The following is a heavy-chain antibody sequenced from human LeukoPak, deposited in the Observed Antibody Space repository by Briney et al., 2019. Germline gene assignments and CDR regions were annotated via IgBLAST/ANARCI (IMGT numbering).Heavy chain of an antibody. CDR3: TRERPSGYCSGGSCYDEFDF. D-gene: IGHD2-15*01. J-gene: IGHJ4*02. CDR2: IRSKAYGGTT. CDR1: GFTFGDYA. Sequence: GGSLRLSCTASGFTFGDYAMSWFRQAPGKGLEWVGFIRSKAYGGTTEYAASVKGRSTISRDDSKSIAYLQMNSLNTEDTAVYYCTRERPSGYCSGGSCYDEFDFWGQGTLVTVSS. V-gene: IGHV3-49*03.